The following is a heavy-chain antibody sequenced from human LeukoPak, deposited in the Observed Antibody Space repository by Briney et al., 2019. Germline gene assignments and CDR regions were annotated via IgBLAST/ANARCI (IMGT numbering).Heavy chain of an antibody. J-gene: IGHJ4*02. V-gene: IGHV1-2*02. CDR1: GGTFSSYA. CDR3: ARDRVGAGRNSFDY. Sequence: ASVKVSCKASGGTFSSYAISWVRQAPGQGLEWMGWINPNSGGTNFAQRFQGRVTLTRDTSISTAYMELSRLRSDDTAVFYCARDRVGAGRNSFDYWGQGTLVTVSS. D-gene: IGHD1-26*01. CDR2: INPNSGGT.